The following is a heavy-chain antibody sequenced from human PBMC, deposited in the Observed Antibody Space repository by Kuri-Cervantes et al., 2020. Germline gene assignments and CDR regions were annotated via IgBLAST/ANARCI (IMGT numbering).Heavy chain of an antibody. J-gene: IGHJ6*03. CDR1: GFTFTGYY. V-gene: IGHV1-2*02. Sequence: ASVKVSCKASGFTFTGYYIHWVRQAPGQGLEWMGWVNPNNGGTNYAQKFQGRVTMTSDTSITTGYMELSSLRSEDTAVYYCATGIAPRGPLVYYYYLDVWGKGTAVTVSS. CDR3: ATGIAPRGPLVYYYYLDV. D-gene: IGHD6-6*01. CDR2: VNPNNGGT.